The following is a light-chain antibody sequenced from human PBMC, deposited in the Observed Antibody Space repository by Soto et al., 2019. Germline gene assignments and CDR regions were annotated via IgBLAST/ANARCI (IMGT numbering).Light chain of an antibody. V-gene: IGLV2-14*01. CDR1: SSDVGGYNY. CDR2: DVN. CDR3: SSYTNSIYV. Sequence: QSVLTQPASVSGSPGQSITISCTGTSSDVGGYNYVSWYQQHPGKAPKLMIYDVNHRPSGVSNRFSGSKSGSTASLTISGLQAEDEADYYCSSYTNSIYVFGTGTKVTVL. J-gene: IGLJ1*01.